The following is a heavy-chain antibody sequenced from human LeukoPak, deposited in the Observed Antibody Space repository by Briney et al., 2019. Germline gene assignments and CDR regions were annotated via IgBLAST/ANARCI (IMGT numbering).Heavy chain of an antibody. V-gene: IGHV3-11*01. J-gene: IGHJ6*02. Sequence: GESLRLSCAASGFTFSDYYMSWIRQAPGKGLEWVSYISSSGSTIYYADSVKGRFTISRDNAKNSLYLQMNSLRAEDTAVYYCAREHYDFWSGYDYGMDVWGQGTTVTVSS. CDR3: AREHYDFWSGYDYGMDV. CDR1: GFTFSDYY. D-gene: IGHD3-3*01. CDR2: ISSSGSTI.